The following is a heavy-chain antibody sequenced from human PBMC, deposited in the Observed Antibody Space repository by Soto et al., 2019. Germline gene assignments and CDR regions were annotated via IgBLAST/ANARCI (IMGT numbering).Heavy chain of an antibody. Sequence: SDTLSLTCTVSGGSISSSSYDWGWIRQPPGKGLEWIGSIYYSGSTYYNPSLKSRVTISVDTSKNQFSLKLSSVTAADTAVYYCARHSAAALQGEYYYGMDVWGQGTTVTVSS. CDR3: ARHSAAALQGEYYYGMDV. D-gene: IGHD6-13*01. V-gene: IGHV4-39*01. CDR2: IYYSGST. CDR1: GGSISSSSYD. J-gene: IGHJ6*02.